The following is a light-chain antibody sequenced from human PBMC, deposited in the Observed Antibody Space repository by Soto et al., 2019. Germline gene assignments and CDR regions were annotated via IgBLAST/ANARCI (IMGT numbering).Light chain of an antibody. Sequence: DIVMTQSPLSLPVTPGEPASISCRSSQSLLHSNGYNYLDWYLQKPGQSPQLLIYLGSNRASGVPARFSGSRSGTDFTLKIRRVEAEGAGVCYGMQARQPLTFDGGTMLETK. CDR2: LGS. CDR1: QSLLHSNGYNY. V-gene: IGKV2-28*01. J-gene: IGKJ4*02. CDR3: MQARQPLT.